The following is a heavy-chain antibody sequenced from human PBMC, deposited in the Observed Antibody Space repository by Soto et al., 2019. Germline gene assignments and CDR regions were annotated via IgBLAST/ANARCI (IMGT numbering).Heavy chain of an antibody. V-gene: IGHV4-4*02. Sequence: PSETLSLTCAVSGGSISSSNWWSWVRQPPGKGLEWIGEIYHSGSTNYNPSLKSRVTISVDKSKNQFSLKLSSVTAADTAVYYCARALNDFWSALYWLDPWGQGTLVTVYS. CDR3: ARALNDFWSALYWLDP. D-gene: IGHD3-3*01. CDR2: IYHSGST. J-gene: IGHJ5*02. CDR1: GGSISSSNW.